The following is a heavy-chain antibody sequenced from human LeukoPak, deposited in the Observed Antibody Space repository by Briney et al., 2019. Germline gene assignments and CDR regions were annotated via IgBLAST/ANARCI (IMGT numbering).Heavy chain of an antibody. J-gene: IGHJ3*02. CDR1: GGSISSYY. CDR3: ARDRERVEYYGSSGYYYSAFDI. D-gene: IGHD3-22*01. CDR2: IYTSGSI. V-gene: IGHV4-4*07. Sequence: SETLSLTCTVSGGSISSYYWSWIRQPAGKGLEWIGRIYTSGSINYNPSLKSRVTMSVDTSKNQFSLKLSSVTAADTAVYYCARDRERVEYYGSSGYYYSAFDIWGQGTMVTVSS.